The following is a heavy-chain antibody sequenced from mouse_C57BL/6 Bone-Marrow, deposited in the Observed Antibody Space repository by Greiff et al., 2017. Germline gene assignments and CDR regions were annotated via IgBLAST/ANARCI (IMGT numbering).Heavy chain of an antibody. Sequence: LVESGPELVKPGASVKISCKASGYSFTDYNMNWVQQSNGKSLEWIGVINPNYGTTSYNQKFKGKATLTVDQYSSTSYMQLNSLTSEDSAVYYCARSEDAWYVDVWGTGTTATVSS. J-gene: IGHJ1*03. CDR1: GYSFTDYN. CDR2: INPNYGTT. V-gene: IGHV1-39*01. CDR3: ARSEDAWYVDV.